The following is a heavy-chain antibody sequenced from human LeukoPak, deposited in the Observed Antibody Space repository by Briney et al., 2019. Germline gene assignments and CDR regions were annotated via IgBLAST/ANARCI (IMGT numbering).Heavy chain of an antibody. CDR3: AGTAGLVGAAAPLDY. J-gene: IGHJ4*02. CDR1: GYTFTSYG. D-gene: IGHD6-13*01. CDR2: IIPIFGTA. Sequence: SVKVSCKASGYTFTSYGISWVRQAPGQGLEWMGGIIPIFGTANYAQKFQGRVTITADKSTSTAYMELSSLRSEDTAVYYCAGTAGLVGAAAPLDYWGQGTLVTVSS. V-gene: IGHV1-69*06.